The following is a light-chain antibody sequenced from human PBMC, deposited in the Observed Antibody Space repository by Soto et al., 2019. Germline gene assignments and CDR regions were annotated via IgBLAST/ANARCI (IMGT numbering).Light chain of an antibody. V-gene: IGKV3-15*01. Sequence: VVMTQSPASLAVSPGERVTLACRASQTVDGDVAWYQQKPGQAPRLLISGASTRAAGIPDRFSGSGSGTEFTPTITSLQSDDFAVYFCLYCYGWPRTVGRGPKVDI. J-gene: IGKJ1*01. CDR3: LYCYGWPRT. CDR2: GAS. CDR1: QTVDGD.